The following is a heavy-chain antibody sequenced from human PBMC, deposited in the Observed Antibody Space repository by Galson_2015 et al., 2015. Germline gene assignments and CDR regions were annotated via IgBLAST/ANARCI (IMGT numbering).Heavy chain of an antibody. CDR3: AGAADQYFDY. CDR1: GHTFTSYY. Sequence: SVKVSCKASGHTFTSYYMHWVRQTPVQGLEWMGIIDPSGGNATYAQRFQGRVTMTRDTSTSTVYMELSRLRFEDTAVYYCAGAADQYFDYWGQGTPVTVSS. V-gene: IGHV1-46*01. CDR2: IDPSGGNA. J-gene: IGHJ4*02.